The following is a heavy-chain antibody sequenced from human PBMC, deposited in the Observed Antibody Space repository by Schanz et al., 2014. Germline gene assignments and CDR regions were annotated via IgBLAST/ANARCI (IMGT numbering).Heavy chain of an antibody. D-gene: IGHD2-8*01. CDR3: TTDNGHFAFDF. CDR2: IKEDGSVK. CDR1: GFTFSGFW. J-gene: IGHJ3*01. V-gene: IGHV3-7*03. Sequence: VQLVESGGGLVQPGGSLRLSCAASGFTFSGFWMTWVRQAPGKGLEWVTNIKEDGSVKDYVDSVKGRFTISRDNAKNSLYLQMNSLRAEDTAVYYCTTDNGHFAFDFWGQGTMVTVSS.